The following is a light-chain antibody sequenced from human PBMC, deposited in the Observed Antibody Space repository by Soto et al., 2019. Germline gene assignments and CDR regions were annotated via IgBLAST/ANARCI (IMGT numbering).Light chain of an antibody. Sequence: QSVLTQPPSASGTPGQRVTISCSGTSSNIGSNYVYWYQQLPGTAPKVLIYRNNQRPLGVPDRFSGSKSGTSVSLAISGLGSEDEADYYRATWDGSLCGPVEFGGGTKVTVL. CDR3: ATWDGSLCGPVE. CDR2: RNN. CDR1: SSNIGSNY. V-gene: IGLV1-47*01. J-gene: IGLJ3*02.